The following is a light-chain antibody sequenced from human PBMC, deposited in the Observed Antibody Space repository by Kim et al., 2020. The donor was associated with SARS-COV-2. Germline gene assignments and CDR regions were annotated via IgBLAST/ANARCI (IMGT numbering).Light chain of an antibody. CDR3: QKYNSAPWT. CDR2: AAS. CDR1: QGITNS. Sequence: DIQMTQSPSSLSVSVGDRVTITCRASQGITNSLAWYQQKPGKVPQFLIYAASVLQSGVPSRFSGSGSGTDFTLTISSLQPEDVATYYCQKYNSAPWTFGQGTKVDIK. V-gene: IGKV1-27*01. J-gene: IGKJ1*01.